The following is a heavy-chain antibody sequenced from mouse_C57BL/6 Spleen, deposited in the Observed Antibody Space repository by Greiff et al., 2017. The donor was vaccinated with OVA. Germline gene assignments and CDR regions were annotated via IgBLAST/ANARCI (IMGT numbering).Heavy chain of an antibody. V-gene: IGHV1-55*01. CDR1: GYTFTSYW. CDR2: IYPGSGST. J-gene: IGHJ1*03. Sequence: QVQLQQSGAELVKPGASVKMSCKASGYTFTSYWITWVKQRPGQGLEWIGDIYPGSGSTNYNEKFKSKATLTVDTSSSTAYMQLSSLTSEDSAVYYCARNTVGDWYFDVWGTGTTVTVSS. D-gene: IGHD1-1*01. CDR3: ARNTVGDWYFDV.